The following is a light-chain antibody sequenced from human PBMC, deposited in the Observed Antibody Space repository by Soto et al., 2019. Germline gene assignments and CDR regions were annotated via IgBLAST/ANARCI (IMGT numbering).Light chain of an antibody. CDR1: HDIGTS. J-gene: IGKJ5*01. Sequence: DIHLTQSPSSLSVSVGDRVAITCRASHDIGTSLNWYHQKPGKAPKLLIYDSSDLESGVPSRFSGSGSGTDFILTISSLQPEDIATYYCQQYEKITITFGPGTRL. CDR3: QQYEKITIT. CDR2: DSS. V-gene: IGKV1-33*01.